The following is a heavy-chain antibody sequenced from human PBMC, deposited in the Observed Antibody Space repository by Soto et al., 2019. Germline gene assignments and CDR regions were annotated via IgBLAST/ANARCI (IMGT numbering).Heavy chain of an antibody. CDR3: ARDGDIVVVVAATLGDAFDI. CDR2: ISGSGGST. V-gene: IGHV3-23*01. D-gene: IGHD2-15*01. J-gene: IGHJ3*02. Sequence: GGSLRLSCAASGFTFSSYAMSWVRQAPGKGLEWVSAISGSGGSTYYADSVKGRFTISRDNAKNSLYLQMNSLRDEDTAVYYCARDGDIVVVVAATLGDAFDIWGQGTMVTVSS. CDR1: GFTFSSYA.